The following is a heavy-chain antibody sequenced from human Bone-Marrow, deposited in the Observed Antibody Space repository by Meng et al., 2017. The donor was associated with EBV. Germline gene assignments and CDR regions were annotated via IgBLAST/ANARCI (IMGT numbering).Heavy chain of an antibody. V-gene: IGHV1-69*01. CDR1: GGTFNSDA. D-gene: IGHD3-10*01. CDR3: ASESGRGFTPDY. J-gene: IGHJ4*02. CDR2: LIPMSGAP. Sequence: QVRVVQSGAEVKKPGPSVKVSCWTSGGTFNSDAVSWVRQAPGQGLEWMGGLIPMSGAPHYAQKFQGRVTITADESTSTHYMDLSNLRSDDTAMYYCASESGRGFTPDYWGQGTLVTVFS.